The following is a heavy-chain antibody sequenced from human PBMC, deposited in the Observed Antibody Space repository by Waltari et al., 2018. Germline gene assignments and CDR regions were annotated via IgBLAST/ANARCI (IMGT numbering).Heavy chain of an antibody. Sequence: EVQLVESGGGWVQPGGSLRLSCAASGFNFDDSSMHWVRQFPGKGLEWVSGITWNSDNVDYVDSVRGRFSISRDNAKNFLFLTMNSLKPEDTALYYCARDTGEYRVLDYWGQGTLVTVSS. CDR2: ITWNSDNV. J-gene: IGHJ4*02. CDR1: GFNFDDSS. CDR3: ARDTGEYRVLDY. D-gene: IGHD4-17*01. V-gene: IGHV3-9*01.